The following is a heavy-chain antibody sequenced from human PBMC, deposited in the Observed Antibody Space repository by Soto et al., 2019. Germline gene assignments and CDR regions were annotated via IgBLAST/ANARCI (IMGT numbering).Heavy chain of an antibody. J-gene: IGHJ3*02. D-gene: IGHD3-9*01. CDR3: VRDRDWAFDI. CDR1: GYTLSDYR. CDR2: FGTSRKYI. Sequence: PGGSLRLSCVASGYTLSDYRMNWVRQAPGKGLEWVSYFGTSRKYIYYADSVRGRFTISRDDAKNSLYLQLNSLRDGDTALYYCVRDRDWAFDIWGHGTMVTCSS. V-gene: IGHV3-48*02.